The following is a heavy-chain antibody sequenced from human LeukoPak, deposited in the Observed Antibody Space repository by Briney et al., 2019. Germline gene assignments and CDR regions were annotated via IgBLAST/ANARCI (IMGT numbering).Heavy chain of an antibody. V-gene: IGHV1-2*02. Sequence: SVKVSCKASGYTFTGYYMHWVRQAPGQGLEWMGWINPNSGGTNYAQKFQGRVTMTRDTSISTAYMELSRLRSDDTAVYYCAREGLLSGSYNFDYWGQGTLVTVSS. CDR1: GYTFTGYY. CDR2: INPNSGGT. J-gene: IGHJ4*02. CDR3: AREGLLSGSYNFDY. D-gene: IGHD1-26*01.